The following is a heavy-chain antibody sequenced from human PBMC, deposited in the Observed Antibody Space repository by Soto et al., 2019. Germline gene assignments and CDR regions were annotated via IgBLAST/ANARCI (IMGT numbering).Heavy chain of an antibody. CDR3: ARGLKTGSKIEGFDY. Sequence: SVKVSCKASGATFSGSAFSWVRQAPGQGLEWMGGITPTLGTTNYAQHLQGRVTITADESTGTSFMELTSLTSADTAVYCCARGLKTGSKIEGFDYWGQGTVGTGSS. CDR2: ITPTLGTT. J-gene: IGHJ4*02. CDR1: GATFSGSA. D-gene: IGHD1-1*01. V-gene: IGHV1-69*13.